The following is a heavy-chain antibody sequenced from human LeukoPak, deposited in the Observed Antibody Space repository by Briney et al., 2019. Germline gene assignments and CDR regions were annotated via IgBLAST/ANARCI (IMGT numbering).Heavy chain of an antibody. V-gene: IGHV1-69*13. CDR1: GGTFSSYA. CDR3: ARVPAAIGRTRNNWFDP. Sequence: ASVKVSCKASGGTFSSYAISWVRQAPEQGLEWMGGIIPIFGTANYAQKFQGRVTITADESTSTAYMELSSLRSEDTAVYYCARVPAAIGRTRNNWFDPWGQGTLVTVSS. D-gene: IGHD2-2*01. J-gene: IGHJ5*02. CDR2: IIPIFGTA.